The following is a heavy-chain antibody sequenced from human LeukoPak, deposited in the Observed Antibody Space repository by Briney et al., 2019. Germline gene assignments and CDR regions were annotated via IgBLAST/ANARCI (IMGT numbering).Heavy chain of an antibody. J-gene: IGHJ4*02. D-gene: IGHD3-22*01. CDR1: GFTFSSYA. CDR3: ARASYYYDSSCDY. Sequence: PGGSLRLSCAASGFTFSSYAMHWVRQAPGKGLEWVAVIPYDGSNKYYADSVKGRFTISRDNSKNTLYLQMNSLRAEDTAVYYCARASYYYDSSCDYWGQGTLVTVSS. CDR2: IPYDGSNK. V-gene: IGHV3-30*04.